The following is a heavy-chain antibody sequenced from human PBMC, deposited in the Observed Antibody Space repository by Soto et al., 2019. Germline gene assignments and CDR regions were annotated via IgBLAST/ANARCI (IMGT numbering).Heavy chain of an antibody. Sequence: KPGGSLRLSCAASGFTFSDYYMSWIRQAPGKGLEWVSYISSSGSTIYYADSVKGRFTISRDNAKNSLYLQMNSLRAEDTAVYYCARDGPVVVTATPPSNDYWGQGTLVTVSS. D-gene: IGHD2-21*02. J-gene: IGHJ4*02. CDR2: ISSSGSTI. V-gene: IGHV3-11*01. CDR1: GFTFSDYY. CDR3: ARDGPVVVTATPPSNDY.